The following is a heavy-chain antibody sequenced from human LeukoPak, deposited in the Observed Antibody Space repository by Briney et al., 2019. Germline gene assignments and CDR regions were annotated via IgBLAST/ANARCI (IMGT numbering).Heavy chain of an antibody. Sequence: PSETLSLTCAVYGGSFSGYYWSWIRQPPGKGLEWIGEINHSGSTNYNPSLKSRVTISVDTSKNQFSLKLSSVTAADTAVYYCARGGRTGTTSPLFDYWGQGTLVTVSS. J-gene: IGHJ4*02. V-gene: IGHV4-34*01. CDR1: GGSFSGYY. D-gene: IGHD1-14*01. CDR2: INHSGST. CDR3: ARGGRTGTTSPLFDY.